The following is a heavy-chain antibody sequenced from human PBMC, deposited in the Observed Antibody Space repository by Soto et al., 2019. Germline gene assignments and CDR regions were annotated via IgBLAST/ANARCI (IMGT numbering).Heavy chain of an antibody. V-gene: IGHV3-7*01. Sequence: GGSLRLSCAASGFTFTDYWMSWVRQAPGKGLEWVANIKQDGTEINYVDSVRGRFTISRDNVDNSVYLQMNSLTADDSAVYYRGRRQWMAFRGPGTLVTRSS. D-gene: IGHD6-19*01. CDR2: IKQDGTEI. CDR3: GRRQWMAF. J-gene: IGHJ4*02. CDR1: GFTFTDYW.